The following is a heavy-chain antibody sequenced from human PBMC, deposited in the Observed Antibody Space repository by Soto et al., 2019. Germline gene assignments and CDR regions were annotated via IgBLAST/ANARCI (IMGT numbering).Heavy chain of an antibody. J-gene: IGHJ3*01. CDR3: AQGRGVVIPASIPDAFDV. CDR1: GYTFNKYG. D-gene: IGHD3-3*01. CDR2: ISAFNDYT. V-gene: IGHV1-18*01. Sequence: SAVKLSCKASGYTFNKYGFNCVRQAPGQGLEGMGRISAFNDYTNLAEKFQGRITLTTDASTNTAYPDLQILRSDDTAMYYRAQGRGVVIPASIPDAFDVWG.